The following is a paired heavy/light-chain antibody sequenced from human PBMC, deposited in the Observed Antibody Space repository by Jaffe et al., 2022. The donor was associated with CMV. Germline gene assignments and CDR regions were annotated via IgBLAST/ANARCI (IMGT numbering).Heavy chain of an antibody. Sequence: QVQLQQWGAGLLKPSETLSLTCAVYGGSFSGYYWSWIRQPPGKGLEWIGEINHSGSTNYNPSLKSRVTISVDTSKNQFSLKLSSVTAADTAVYYCARDWFDIVELGDYYYYYGMDVWGQGTTVTVSS. V-gene: IGHV4-34*01. CDR2: INHSGST. D-gene: IGHD2-15*01. CDR1: GGSFSGYY. J-gene: IGHJ6*02. CDR3: ARDWFDIVELGDYYYYYGMDV.
Light chain of an antibody. Sequence: EIVLTQSPATLSLSPGERATLSCRASQSVSSYLAWYQQKPGQAPRLLIYDASNRATGIPARFSGSGSGTDFTLTISSLEPEDFAVYYCQQRSNWPPEGLTFGGGTKVEIK. J-gene: IGKJ4*01. V-gene: IGKV3-11*01. CDR3: QQRSNWPPEGLT. CDR2: DAS. CDR1: QSVSSY.